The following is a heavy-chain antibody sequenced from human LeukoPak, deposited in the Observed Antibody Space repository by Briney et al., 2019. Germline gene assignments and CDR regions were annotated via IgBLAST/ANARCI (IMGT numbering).Heavy chain of an antibody. D-gene: IGHD3-9*01. CDR3: VRGELRYFDWSNPFDY. Sequence: ASVNVSCKASGYTFSGYYMHWVRQAPGQGLECMGWINPNSGGTNYAQRFQGRVTMTRETSISTAYMEMRRLSSEDTGVYYCVRGELRYFDWSNPFDYWGQGTLVSVSS. CDR2: INPNSGGT. V-gene: IGHV1-2*02. J-gene: IGHJ4*02. CDR1: GYTFSGYY.